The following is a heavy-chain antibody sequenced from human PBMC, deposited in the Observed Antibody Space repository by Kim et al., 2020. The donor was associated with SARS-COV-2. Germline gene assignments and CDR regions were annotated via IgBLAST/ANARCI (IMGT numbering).Heavy chain of an antibody. Sequence: ASVKVSCKASGYTFTSYDINWVRQATGQGLEWMGWMNPNSGNTGYAQKFQGRVTMTRNTSISTAYMELSSLRSEDTDVYYCARATGRDFWSGYNNPYYYYMDVWGKGTTVTVSS. J-gene: IGHJ6*03. D-gene: IGHD3-3*01. CDR2: MNPNSGNT. V-gene: IGHV1-8*01. CDR1: GYTFTSYD. CDR3: ARATGRDFWSGYNNPYYYYMDV.